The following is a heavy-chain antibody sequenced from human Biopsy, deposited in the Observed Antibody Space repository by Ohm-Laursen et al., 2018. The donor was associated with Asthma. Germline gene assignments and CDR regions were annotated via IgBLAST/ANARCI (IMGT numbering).Heavy chain of an antibody. CDR2: MYYGETT. V-gene: IGHV4-39*01. CDR3: ARHDHRWDTYADF. CDR1: GASITSSAYY. D-gene: IGHD2-2*01. Sequence: GTLSLTWAVSGASITSSAYYWGWIRQPPGKGLEWIGSMYYGETTYYSPSLKSRVTISVDTSKNHFSLIQSSVTAADTAVYYCARHDHRWDTYADFWGQGTLVTVSS. J-gene: IGHJ4*02.